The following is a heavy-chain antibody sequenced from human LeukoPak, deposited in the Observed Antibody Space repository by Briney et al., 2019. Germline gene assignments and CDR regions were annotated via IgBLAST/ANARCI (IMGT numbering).Heavy chain of an antibody. Sequence: KTGGSLRLSCAASGFTFSSYSMNWVRQAPGKGLEWVSSISSSSSYIYYADSVKGRFTISRDNAKNSLYLQMNSLRAEDTAVYYCAREGERDLQPFDYWGQGTLVTVSS. J-gene: IGHJ4*02. D-gene: IGHD3-16*01. CDR3: AREGERDLQPFDY. V-gene: IGHV3-21*01. CDR2: ISSSSSYI. CDR1: GFTFSSYS.